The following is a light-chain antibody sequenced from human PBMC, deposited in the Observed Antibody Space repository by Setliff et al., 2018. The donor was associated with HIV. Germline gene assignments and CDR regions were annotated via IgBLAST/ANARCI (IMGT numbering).Light chain of an antibody. CDR1: SGSIATNY. CDR2: EDN. J-gene: IGLJ1*01. CDR3: QSYDNSNPYV. Sequence: NFMLTQPYSVSESPGKTVTISCTRSSGSIATNYVQWYQQRPGSSPTTVIYEDNQRPSGVPDRFSGSIDSSSNSASLTISGLKTEDEADYYCQSYDNSNPYVFGTGTKV. V-gene: IGLV6-57*01.